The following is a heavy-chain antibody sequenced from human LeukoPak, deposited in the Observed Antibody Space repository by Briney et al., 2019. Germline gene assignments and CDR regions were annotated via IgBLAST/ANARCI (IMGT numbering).Heavy chain of an antibody. D-gene: IGHD6-13*01. CDR2: INHSGST. CDR1: GRSFSGYY. J-gene: IGHJ6*03. Sequence: SETLSLTCAVYGRSFSGYYWSWIRQPPGKGLEWIGEINHSGSTNYNPSLKSRVTISVDTSKNQFSLKLSSVTAADTAVYYCARGYSSMDVWGKGTTVTVSS. CDR3: ARGYSSMDV. V-gene: IGHV4-34*01.